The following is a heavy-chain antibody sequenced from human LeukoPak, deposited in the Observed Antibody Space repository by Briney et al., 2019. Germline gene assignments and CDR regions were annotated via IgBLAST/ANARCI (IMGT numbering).Heavy chain of an antibody. J-gene: IGHJ3*02. CDR2: IYYSGST. V-gene: IGHV4-59*01. CDR1: GGSISSYY. Sequence: PSETLSLTCTVSGGSISSYYWSWIRQPPGKGLEWIGYIYYSGSTNYNPSLKSRVTISVDTSKNQFSLKLSSVTAADTAVYYCARAVILRYFDWLFPTDAFDIWGQGTMVTVSS. CDR3: ARAVILRYFDWLFPTDAFDI. D-gene: IGHD3-9*01.